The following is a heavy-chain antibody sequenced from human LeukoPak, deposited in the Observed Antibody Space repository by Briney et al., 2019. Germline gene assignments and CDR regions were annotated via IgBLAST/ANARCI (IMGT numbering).Heavy chain of an antibody. D-gene: IGHD1-14*01. CDR3: AAEGPRGYFQH. J-gene: IGHJ1*01. CDR2: INFDGSST. Sequence: PGGSLRLSCAASGFTLNSYWMHWVRQSPGKGLVWVSRINFDGSSTNYADSVKGRFSISRDNAKNSLYLQMNSLRAEDTAVYYCAAEGPRGYFQHWGQGTLVTVSS. V-gene: IGHV3-74*01. CDR1: GFTLNSYW.